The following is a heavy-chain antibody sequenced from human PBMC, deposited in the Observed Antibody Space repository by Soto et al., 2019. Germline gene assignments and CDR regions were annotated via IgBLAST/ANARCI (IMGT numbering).Heavy chain of an antibody. CDR3: ARDLAWKRGKVGRYYYGMDV. J-gene: IGHJ6*02. Sequence: QVLLVESGGGLVKAGGSLRLSCAASGFIFSDYYMSWVRQTPGMGLEWVSYISTSSTYTNYADSVKGRFTISRDNTKNSLYLQMDSQRVEDTAVYYCARDLAWKRGKVGRYYYGMDVWGQGTTVTVSS. V-gene: IGHV3-11*06. CDR1: GFIFSDYY. CDR2: ISTSSTYT. D-gene: IGHD1-1*01.